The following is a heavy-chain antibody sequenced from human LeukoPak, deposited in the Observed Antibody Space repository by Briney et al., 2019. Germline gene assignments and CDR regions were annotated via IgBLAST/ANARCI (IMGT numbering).Heavy chain of an antibody. J-gene: IGHJ4*02. D-gene: IGHD1-26*01. CDR3: ARVRGSIVGAIDY. CDR2: IYYSGST. Sequence: KSSETLSLTCTVSGGSISSYYWSWIRQPPGKGLEWIGYIYYSGSTNYNPSLKSRVTISVDTSKNQFSLKLSSVTAADTAVYYCARVRGSIVGAIDYWGQGTLVTVSS. CDR1: GGSISSYY. V-gene: IGHV4-59*01.